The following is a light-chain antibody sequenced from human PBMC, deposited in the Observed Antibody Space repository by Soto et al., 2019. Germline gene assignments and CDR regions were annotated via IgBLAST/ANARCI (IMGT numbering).Light chain of an antibody. CDR1: QDIATY. J-gene: IGKJ2*01. CDR2: DAS. Sequence: DIQMTQSPSSLSASVGDRVTITCQASQDIATYLNWFQQKPGKAPKPLIYDASNLETGVPSRFSGSSSGTQFTFTINSLQPEDVATYYCQQYDNLVYTFGQGTKVDIK. V-gene: IGKV1-33*01. CDR3: QQYDNLVYT.